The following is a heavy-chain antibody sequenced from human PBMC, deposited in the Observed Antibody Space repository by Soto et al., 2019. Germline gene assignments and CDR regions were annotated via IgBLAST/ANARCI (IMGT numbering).Heavy chain of an antibody. CDR2: INHSGST. J-gene: IGHJ4*02. Sequence: PSETLSLACAVYGGSFSGYYWSWIRQPPGKGLEWIGEINHSGSTNYNPSLKSRVTISVDTSKNQFSLKLSSVTAADTAVYYCARGQGRVVVTGNTDLDYWGKGTLVTVSS. CDR3: ARGQGRVVVTGNTDLDY. V-gene: IGHV4-34*01. D-gene: IGHD2-15*01. CDR1: GGSFSGYY.